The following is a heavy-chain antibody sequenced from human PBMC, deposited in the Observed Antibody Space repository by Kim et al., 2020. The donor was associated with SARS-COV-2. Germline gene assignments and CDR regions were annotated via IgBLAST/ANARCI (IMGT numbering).Heavy chain of an antibody. Sequence: GGSLRLSCAASGFTFSSYEMNWVRQAPGKGLEWVSYISSSGSTIYYADSVKGRFTISRDNAKNSLYLQMNSLRAEDTAVYYCARDVQAVRGPRDAFDIWGQGTMVTVSS. V-gene: IGHV3-48*03. D-gene: IGHD3-10*01. CDR2: ISSSGSTI. CDR1: GFTFSSYE. J-gene: IGHJ3*02. CDR3: ARDVQAVRGPRDAFDI.